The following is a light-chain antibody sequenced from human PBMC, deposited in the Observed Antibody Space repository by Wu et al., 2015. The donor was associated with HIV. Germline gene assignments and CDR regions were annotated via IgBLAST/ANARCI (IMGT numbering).Light chain of an antibody. CDR3: QQYNNWPVYS. Sequence: EIVMTQSPATLSVSPGERATLSCRASQSVSSNLAWYQQKPGQAPRLLIYGASTRATGIPARFSGSGSGTEFTLTISSLQSEDFAAYYCQQYNNWPVYSFGQGTKLEIK. CDR2: GAS. J-gene: IGKJ2*03. V-gene: IGKV3-15*01. CDR1: QSVSSN.